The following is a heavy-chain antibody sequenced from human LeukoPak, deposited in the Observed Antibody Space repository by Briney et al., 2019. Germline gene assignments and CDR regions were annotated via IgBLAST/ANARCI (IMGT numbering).Heavy chain of an antibody. CDR1: GVSIRSYY. Sequence: SETLSLTCTVSGVSIRSYYWNWIRQPPGKELEWIGSIYYSGRTNYNPSLKSRVTMSVDTSKNQFSLKLSSVTAADTAVYYCARGKTYYDISKDAFDIWGQGTMVTVSS. CDR2: IYYSGRT. CDR3: ARGKTYYDISKDAFDI. V-gene: IGHV4-59*01. J-gene: IGHJ3*02. D-gene: IGHD3-22*01.